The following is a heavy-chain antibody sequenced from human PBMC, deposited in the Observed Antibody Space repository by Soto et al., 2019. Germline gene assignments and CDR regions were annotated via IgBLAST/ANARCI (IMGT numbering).Heavy chain of an antibody. CDR2: LTASGSST. J-gene: IGHJ5*02. CDR1: GFTFDQFA. Sequence: EVQLLESGGRLVQPGGSLRLSCAASGFTFDQFAMSWVRHVPGKGLEWVSSLTASGSSTYYAGSVQGRFTISRDTAKYALFLQRNLLGVEDAAVYYRARHQEGIIMITLGGVNWLDPWGQVTLVTVSS. D-gene: IGHD3-16*01. CDR3: ARHQEGIIMITLGGVNWLDP. V-gene: IGHV3-23*01.